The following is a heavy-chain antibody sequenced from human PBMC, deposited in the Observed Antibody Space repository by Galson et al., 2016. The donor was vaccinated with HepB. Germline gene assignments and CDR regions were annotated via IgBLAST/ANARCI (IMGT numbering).Heavy chain of an antibody. V-gene: IGHV1-46*01. J-gene: IGHJ4*02. CDR2: INPSGRST. CDR3: ASWYSGPHSIIYDY. CDR1: GYTFTRSY. Sequence: SVKVSCKASGYTFTRSYMHWVRQAPGQGLEWMGIINPSGRSTTYAQKFQGRVTMTRDTSTSTVYMEMSGLRSEDTAVYYCASWYSGPHSIIYDYWGQGTLVTVSS. D-gene: IGHD1-26*01.